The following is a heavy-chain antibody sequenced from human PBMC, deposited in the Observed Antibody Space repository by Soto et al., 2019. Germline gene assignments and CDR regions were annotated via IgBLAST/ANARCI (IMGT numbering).Heavy chain of an antibody. V-gene: IGHV1-2*04. D-gene: IGHD6-6*01. CDR1: GYTFTGYY. J-gene: IGHJ4*02. CDR3: ARGGPLSIAARPFDY. Sequence: ASVKVSCKASGYTFTGYYMHWVRQAPGQGLEWMGWINPNSGGTNYAQKFQGWVTMTRDTSISTAYMELSRLRSDDTAVYYCARGGPLSIAARPFDYWGQGTLVTVSS. CDR2: INPNSGGT.